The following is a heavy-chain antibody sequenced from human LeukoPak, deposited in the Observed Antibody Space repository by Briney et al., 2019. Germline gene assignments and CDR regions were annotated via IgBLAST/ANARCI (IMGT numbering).Heavy chain of an antibody. D-gene: IGHD3-22*01. CDR3: ATKTSLIYYYHRREIFGLDV. CDR1: VGPFSDYY. J-gene: IGHJ6*02. CDR2: INHSGST. Sequence: SETLSLTCDVNVGPFSDYYWSWVRQPPGKGLEWIGEINHSGSTNYNLSLKSRVTISVDSSNSQFSLKLSSVTAADTAVYYCATKTSLIYYYHRREIFGLDVWGRGTTVTVSS. V-gene: IGHV4-34*01.